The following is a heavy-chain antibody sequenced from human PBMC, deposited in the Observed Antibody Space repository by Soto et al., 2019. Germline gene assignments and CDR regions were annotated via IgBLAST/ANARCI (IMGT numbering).Heavy chain of an antibody. CDR2: IAPNSGGI. V-gene: IGHV1-2*02. Sequence: QVQLVQSGAEVREAGASVKVSCEASVYTFTGNYLHWVRQAPGQGLEWMGWIAPNSGGIHSAQKFQGRVTMTRDTSISTAYMELSRLRSDDTATYFCARDTSYALDLWGQGTLVTVSS. J-gene: IGHJ3*01. CDR1: VYTFTGNY. CDR3: ARDTSYALDL.